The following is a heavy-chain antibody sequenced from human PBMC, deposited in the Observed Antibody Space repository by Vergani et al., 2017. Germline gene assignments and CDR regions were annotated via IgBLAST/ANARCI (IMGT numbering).Heavy chain of an antibody. Sequence: QVQLQQWGAGLLKPSETLSLTCAVYGGSFSGYYWSWIRQPPGKGLEWIGESNHSGSTNYKQSLKSRVTITVDTSKNQFSLKLSSVTAADTAVYYCSGGAEVGPSKIVVVITLTNYFDYWGQGTLVTVSS. J-gene: IGHJ4*02. V-gene: IGHV4-34*01. CDR1: GGSFSGYY. CDR3: SGGAEVGPSKIVVVITLTNYFDY. D-gene: IGHD3-22*01. CDR2: SNHSGST.